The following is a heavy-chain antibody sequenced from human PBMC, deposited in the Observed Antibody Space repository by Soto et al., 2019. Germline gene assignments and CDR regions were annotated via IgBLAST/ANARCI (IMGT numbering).Heavy chain of an antibody. Sequence: PSETLSLTCTVSGGSINTYYWSWMRQPPGKGLEWIGYIYYSGSTNSNPSLKSRVTISEDTSKNQLSLKLSSVTAAGTAVYYCARDAGGRGNGAFDIWGHGTRVTLXS. V-gene: IGHV4-59*01. CDR3: ARDAGGRGNGAFDI. D-gene: IGHD3-16*01. CDR1: GGSINTYY. CDR2: IYYSGST. J-gene: IGHJ3*02.